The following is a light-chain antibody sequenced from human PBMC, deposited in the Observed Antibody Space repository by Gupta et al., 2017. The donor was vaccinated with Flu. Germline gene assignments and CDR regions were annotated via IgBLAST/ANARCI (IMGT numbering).Light chain of an antibody. CDR3: GTWDTSLSAGV. CDR2: ENN. J-gene: IGLJ3*02. V-gene: IGLV1-51*02. Sequence: QSVLTQPHSVSAAPGQRVTISCSGSTSNIGDNYVSWYQQVPGTAPKLLIYENNVRPSGIPDRFSGSKSGTSATLGITGLQTGDEADYYCGTWDTSLSAGVFGGGTKLTVL. CDR1: TSNIGDNY.